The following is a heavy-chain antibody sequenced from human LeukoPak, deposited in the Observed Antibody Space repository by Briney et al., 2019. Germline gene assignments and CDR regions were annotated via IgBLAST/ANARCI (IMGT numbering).Heavy chain of an antibody. CDR1: GGTFSSYA. J-gene: IGHJ4*02. D-gene: IGHD6-6*01. Sequence: GASVKVSCKASGGTFSSYAISWVRQAPGQGLEWMGGIIPIFGTANYAQKFQGRVTITADESTSTAYMELSSLRSEDTAVYYCARDRVAARESRDFDYWGQGTLVTVSS. V-gene: IGHV1-69*13. CDR3: ARDRVAARESRDFDY. CDR2: IIPIFGTA.